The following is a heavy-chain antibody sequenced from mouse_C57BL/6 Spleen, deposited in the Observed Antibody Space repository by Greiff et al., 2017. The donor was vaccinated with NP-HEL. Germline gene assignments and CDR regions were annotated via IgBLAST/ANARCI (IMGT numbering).Heavy chain of an antibody. D-gene: IGHD1-1*01. CDR1: GYTFTSYG. J-gene: IGHJ1*03. CDR2: IYPRSGNT. CDR3: ASQFITTVNWYFDV. Sequence: VQLQQSGAELARPGASVKLSCKASGYTFTSYGISWVKQRTGQGLEWIGEIYPRSGNTYYNEKFKGKATLTADKSSSTAYMELRSLTSEDSAVYFGASQFITTVNWYFDVWGTGTTVTVSS. V-gene: IGHV1-81*01.